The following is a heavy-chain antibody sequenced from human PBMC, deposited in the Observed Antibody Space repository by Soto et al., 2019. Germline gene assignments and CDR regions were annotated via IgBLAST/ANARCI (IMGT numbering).Heavy chain of an antibody. CDR3: AKQDCSSTSCYRYYYYYGMDV. J-gene: IGHJ6*02. V-gene: IGHV1-69*01. CDR2: IIPIFGTA. D-gene: IGHD2-2*01. CDR1: GGTFSRYA. Sequence: QVQLVQSGAEVKKPGSSVKVSCKASGGTFSRYAISWVRQAPGQGLEWMGGIIPIFGTANYAQKFQGRVTITADESTSTAYMELSSLRSEDTAVYYCAKQDCSSTSCYRYYYYYGMDVWGQGTTVTGSS.